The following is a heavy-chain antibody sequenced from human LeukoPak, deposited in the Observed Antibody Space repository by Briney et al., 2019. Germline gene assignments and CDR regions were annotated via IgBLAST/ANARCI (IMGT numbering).Heavy chain of an antibody. CDR2: LYAGHSDT. V-gene: IGHV5-51*01. J-gene: IGHJ5*02. D-gene: IGHD3-10*01. CDR1: GYSFTTYS. CDR3: ARLDYYGSGSDWFDP. Sequence: GESLKISCKGSGYSFTTYSIGWVRQMPGKGLEWMGILYAGHSDTAYSPSFQGQVTISADESISTAYLQWSSLKASDTAMYYCARLDYYGSGSDWFDPWGQGTLVTVSS.